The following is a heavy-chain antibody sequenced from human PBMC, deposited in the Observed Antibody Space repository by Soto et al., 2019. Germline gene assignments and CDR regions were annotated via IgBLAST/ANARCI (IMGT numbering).Heavy chain of an antibody. CDR2: ISHDGSSQ. Sequence: GGSLRLSCEVTGFTFRNYAMQWVRQAPGKGLEWVAVISHDGSSQYYADSMRGRFTISRDNSKTTLYLEINSLKTDDMAIYYCAKATSAYTYGYFDFWGQGTVVTVSS. J-gene: IGHJ4*02. CDR3: AKATSAYTYGYFDF. CDR1: GFTFRNYA. D-gene: IGHD5-18*01. V-gene: IGHV3-30*04.